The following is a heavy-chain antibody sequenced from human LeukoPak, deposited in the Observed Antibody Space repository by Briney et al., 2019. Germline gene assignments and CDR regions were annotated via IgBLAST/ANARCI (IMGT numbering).Heavy chain of an antibody. CDR1: GFTFSSYW. D-gene: IGHD1-26*01. Sequence: GGSLRLSCAASGFTFSSYWMHWVRQAPGKGLVGVSRINSDGSSTRYADSVKGRFTISRDNAKNTLYLQMISLRAEDTAVYYCARDRGSYSGSYREYFQHWGQGTLVTVSS. CDR2: INSDGSST. CDR3: ARDRGSYSGSYREYFQH. J-gene: IGHJ1*01. V-gene: IGHV3-74*01.